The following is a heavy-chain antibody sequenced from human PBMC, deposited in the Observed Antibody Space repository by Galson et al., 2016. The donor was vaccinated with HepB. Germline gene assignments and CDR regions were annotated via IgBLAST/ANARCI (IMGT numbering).Heavy chain of an antibody. CDR1: GYTFTSYY. V-gene: IGHV1-46*01. Sequence: SVKVSCKASGYTFTSYYMHWVRQAPGQGLEWMGIINPTGGSTSYAQKFKGRVTMTRDTSTSTVYMELSSLRSEDTAVYYCARPLLPLGATNGWDTFDIWGQGTMVTVSS. J-gene: IGHJ3*02. D-gene: IGHD1-26*01. CDR2: INPTGGST. CDR3: ARPLLPLGATNGWDTFDI.